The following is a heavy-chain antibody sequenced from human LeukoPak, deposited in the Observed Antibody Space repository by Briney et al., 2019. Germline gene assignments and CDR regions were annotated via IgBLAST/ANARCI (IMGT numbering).Heavy chain of an antibody. CDR2: IYYSGST. Sequence: PSETLSLTCTVSGGSISSYYWSWIRQPPGKGLEWIGYIYYSGSTNYNSSLKSRVTISVDTSKNQFSLKLSSVTAADTAVYYCARHYYDSSGYYYPAEYFQHWGQGTLVTVSS. CDR3: ARHYYDSSGYYYPAEYFQH. CDR1: GGSISSYY. D-gene: IGHD3-22*01. V-gene: IGHV4-59*01. J-gene: IGHJ1*01.